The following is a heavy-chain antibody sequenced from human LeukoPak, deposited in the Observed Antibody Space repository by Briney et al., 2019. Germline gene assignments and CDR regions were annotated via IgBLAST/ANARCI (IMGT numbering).Heavy chain of an antibody. CDR3: AKESGYDFG. Sequence: PGGSLRLSCAASGFTFSSYAMTWVRQAPGKGLEWVSAISDSGGSTYYADSVRGRFTVSRDNSKNMLYLQMDSLRAEDTAVYYCAKESGYDFGGGQGTLVTVSS. CDR2: ISDSGGST. CDR1: GFTFSSYA. D-gene: IGHD5-12*01. J-gene: IGHJ4*02. V-gene: IGHV3-23*01.